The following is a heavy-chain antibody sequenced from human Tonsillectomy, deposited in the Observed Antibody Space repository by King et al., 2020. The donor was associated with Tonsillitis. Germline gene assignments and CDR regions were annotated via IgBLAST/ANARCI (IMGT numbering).Heavy chain of an antibody. J-gene: IGHJ5*01. V-gene: IGHV3-7*03. D-gene: IGHD3-10*01. CDR2: IRQDGSRT. CDR3: VRDDSKKVKAFGDS. Sequence: VQLVESGGGLVQTGGSLRLSCAASGFTFSDYWMSWVRQAPGKGLEWVADIRQDGSRTYYIDSVKGRFTISRDNAKRSLFLQMSSLRVADTAVYYCVRDDSKKVKAFGDSWGQGTLVTVSS. CDR1: GFTFSDYW.